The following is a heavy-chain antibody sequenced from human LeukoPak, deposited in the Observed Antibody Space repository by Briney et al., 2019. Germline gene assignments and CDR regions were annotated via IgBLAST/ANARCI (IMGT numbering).Heavy chain of an antibody. CDR3: ARIMTTVTTLPNRTGI. CDR1: GFTFTGYY. CDR2: INPNSGGT. V-gene: IGHV1-2*06. J-gene: IGHJ4*02. D-gene: IGHD4-17*01. Sequence: GASVKVSCKASGFTFTGYYMHWVRQAPGQGLEWMGRINPNSGGTNYAQKFKGRVTMTRDTSISTAYMELSRLRSDDTAVYYCARIMTTVTTLPNRTGIWGQGTLVTVSS.